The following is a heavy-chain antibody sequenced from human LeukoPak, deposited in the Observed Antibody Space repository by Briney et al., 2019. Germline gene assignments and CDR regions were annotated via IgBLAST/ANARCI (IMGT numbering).Heavy chain of an antibody. J-gene: IGHJ4*02. CDR1: GGTFSSYA. Sequence: GASVKVSCKASGGTFSSYAISWVRQAPGQGLEWMGWISGYNGNTNYVQKFQGRVTMTTDTSTSTAYMELRSLSSDDTAVYYCARDLSLGRHNDGEPFDYWGQGTLVTVSS. CDR2: ISGYNGNT. CDR3: ARDLSLGRHNDGEPFDY. D-gene: IGHD4-17*01. V-gene: IGHV1-18*01.